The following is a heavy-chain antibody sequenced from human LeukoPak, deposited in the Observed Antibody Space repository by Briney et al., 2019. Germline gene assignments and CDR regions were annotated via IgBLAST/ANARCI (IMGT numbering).Heavy chain of an antibody. J-gene: IGHJ4*02. CDR2: IFYSGSS. D-gene: IGHD1-7*01. CDR3: ARIERELFHYFDF. CDR1: GGSVTSSNYY. Sequence: SETLSLTCTVSGGSVTSSNYYWGWIRQPPGKGLEWIASIFYSGSSYYNPSLKRRVTISVDTSKNQFSLRLSSVTAADTAVYYCARIERELFHYFDFWGQGTLVTVSS. V-gene: IGHV4-39*01.